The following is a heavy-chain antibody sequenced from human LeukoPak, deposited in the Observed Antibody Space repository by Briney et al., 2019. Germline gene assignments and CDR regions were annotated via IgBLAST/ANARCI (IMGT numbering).Heavy chain of an antibody. Sequence: PGGSLRLSCAASGFTFSSYSMNWVRQAPGKGLEWVSYISSSSSTIYYAYSVKGRFTISRDNAKNSLYLQMNSLRDEDTAVYYCASPTRYSSSWFDYWGQGTLVTVSS. J-gene: IGHJ4*02. D-gene: IGHD6-13*01. V-gene: IGHV3-48*02. CDR2: ISSSSSTI. CDR3: ASPTRYSSSWFDY. CDR1: GFTFSSYS.